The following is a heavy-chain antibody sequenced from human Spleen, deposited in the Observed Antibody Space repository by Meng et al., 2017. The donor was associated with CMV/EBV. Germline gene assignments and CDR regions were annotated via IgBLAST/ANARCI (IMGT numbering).Heavy chain of an antibody. V-gene: IGHV3-15*01. CDR1: GFTFTNAW. Sequence: GESLKISCAASGFTFTNAWMTWVRQAPGKGLECVGHIKSTTDGGTTGYAAPVKGRFTISRDDSKNTLYLQMNSLKTEDTAVYYCTTEEKTYSYGYGGDAFDIWGQGTVVTVSS. CDR2: IKSTTDGGTT. D-gene: IGHD5-18*01. CDR3: TTEEKTYSYGYGGDAFDI. J-gene: IGHJ3*02.